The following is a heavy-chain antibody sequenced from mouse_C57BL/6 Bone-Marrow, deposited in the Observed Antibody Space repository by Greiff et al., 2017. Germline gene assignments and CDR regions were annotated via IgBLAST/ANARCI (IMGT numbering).Heavy chain of an antibody. V-gene: IGHV1-19*01. CDR2: INPYNGGT. CDR3: ARGPDCDGSNPVDLDY. CDR1: GYTFTDYY. D-gene: IGHD1-1*01. Sequence: VQLQQSGPVLVKPGASVKMSCKASGYTFTDYYMNWVKQSHGKSLEWIGVINPYNGGTSYNQKFKGKATLTVDKSSSTAYMELNSLTSEDSAVYYYARGPDCDGSNPVDLDYWGQGTTLTVSS. J-gene: IGHJ2*01.